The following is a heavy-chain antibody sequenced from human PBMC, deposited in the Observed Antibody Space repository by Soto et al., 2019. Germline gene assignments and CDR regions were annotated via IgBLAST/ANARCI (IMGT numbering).Heavy chain of an antibody. V-gene: IGHV1-18*01. D-gene: IGHD2-21*01. Sequence: QVQLVQSGPEVKKPGASVKVSCKASGYTFTNYRINWVRQAPGQRLEWMGWISGYNGNTNDAQKFQGRVTMTTDTSTSTAYMELRSLRSDDTAVYYCAKDGDWGYCDLWGRGTLVTVSS. CDR2: ISGYNGNT. CDR3: AKDGDWGYCDL. CDR1: GYTFTNYR. J-gene: IGHJ2*01.